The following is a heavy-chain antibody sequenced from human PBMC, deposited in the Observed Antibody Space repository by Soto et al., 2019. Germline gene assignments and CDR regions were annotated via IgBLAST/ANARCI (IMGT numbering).Heavy chain of an antibody. CDR2: IYYSGST. V-gene: IGHV4-31*03. D-gene: IGHD6-13*01. Sequence: QVQLQESGPGLVKPSQTLSLTCPVSGGSISSCGYYWGWIRQHPGKGLEWIGYIYYSGSTYYNPSLKSRVTISVDTSKNQFSLKLSSVTAADTAVYYCARVGRRGSSWFFDYWGQGTLVTVSS. CDR1: GGSISSCGYY. CDR3: ARVGRRGSSWFFDY. J-gene: IGHJ4*02.